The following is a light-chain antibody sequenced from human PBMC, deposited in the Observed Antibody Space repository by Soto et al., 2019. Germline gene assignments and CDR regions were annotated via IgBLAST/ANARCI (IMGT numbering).Light chain of an antibody. V-gene: IGKV3-20*01. CDR1: QSVSSSTY. CDR3: QQDGSSPPYT. Sequence: EIVLTQFPGTLSLSPGERATLSCRASQSVSSSTYLAWYQQKPGQAPRLLIYGASTRATGIPDRFSGSGSGTDFTLTISRLEPEDFAVYYCQQDGSSPPYTFGQGTKLEIK. CDR2: GAS. J-gene: IGKJ2*01.